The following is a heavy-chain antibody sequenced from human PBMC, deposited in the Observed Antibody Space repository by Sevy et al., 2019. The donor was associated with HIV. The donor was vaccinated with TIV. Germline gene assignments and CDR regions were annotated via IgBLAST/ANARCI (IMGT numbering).Heavy chain of an antibody. CDR1: GFTFGDYA. Sequence: GGSLRLSCTGSGFTFGDYAMSWFRQAPGMGLEWVGFIRSKDYGGATEYAASVKGTFTISRDDSKSIADLQMNSLKTEDKAVYYCTRGYYYDSSGYSDYWGQGTLVTVSS. J-gene: IGHJ4*02. CDR2: IRSKDYGGAT. D-gene: IGHD3-22*01. CDR3: TRGYYYDSSGYSDY. V-gene: IGHV3-49*03.